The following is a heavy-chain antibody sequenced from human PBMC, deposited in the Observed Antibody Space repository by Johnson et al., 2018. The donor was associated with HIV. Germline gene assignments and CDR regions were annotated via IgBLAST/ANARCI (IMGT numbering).Heavy chain of an antibody. Sequence: QVQLVESGGGVVQPGRSLRVSCAASGFTFSSYGMHWVRQAPGKGLEWVAVISYDGSNKYYADSVKGRFTISRDNSKNTLYLQMNSLRAEATAVYYCATHSLIAAPDPFDIWGQGTMVTVSS. CDR3: ATHSLIAAPDPFDI. CDR1: GFTFSSYG. J-gene: IGHJ3*02. D-gene: IGHD6-6*01. V-gene: IGHV3-30*03. CDR2: ISYDGSNK.